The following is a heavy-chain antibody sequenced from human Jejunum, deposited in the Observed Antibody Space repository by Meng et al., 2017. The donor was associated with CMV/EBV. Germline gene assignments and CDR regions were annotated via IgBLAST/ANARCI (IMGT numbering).Heavy chain of an antibody. V-gene: IGHV3-23*01. CDR2: VAGSGAST. J-gene: IGHJ4*02. D-gene: IGHD3-22*01. CDR1: FAFGDSA. CDR3: AKREYSDPSDFYPLFDY. Sequence: FAFGDSAICWVRQAQGKGLGWVSTVAGSGASTFQANSVKGRFAICRDNSKNTLYLQMNSLRAEDTAVDFCAKREYSDPSDFYPLFDYWGQGTLVTVSS.